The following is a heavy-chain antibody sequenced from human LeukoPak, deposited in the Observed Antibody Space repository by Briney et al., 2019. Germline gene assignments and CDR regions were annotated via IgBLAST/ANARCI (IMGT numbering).Heavy chain of an antibody. CDR2: ISSSSSYI. Sequence: PGGSLRLSCVASGLTFNSHSMSWVRQAPGKGLEWVSSISSSSSYIYYADSVKGRFTISRDNAKNSLYLQMNSLRAEDTAVYYCARDSPQDYWGQGTLVTVSS. V-gene: IGHV3-21*01. CDR3: ARDSPQDY. CDR1: GLTFNSHS. J-gene: IGHJ4*02.